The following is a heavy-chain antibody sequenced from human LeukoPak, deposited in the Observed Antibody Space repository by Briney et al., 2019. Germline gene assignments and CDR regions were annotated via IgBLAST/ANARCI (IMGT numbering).Heavy chain of an antibody. V-gene: IGHV4-39*02. CDR1: GGSISSSSYY. D-gene: IGHD3-10*01. Sequence: SETLSLTCTVSGGSISSSSYYWGWIRQPPGKGLEWIGSIYYSGSTYYNPSLKSRVTISVDTSKNQFSLKLSSVTAADTAVYYCAKESYGSGREDAFDIWGQGTMVTVSS. CDR3: AKESYGSGREDAFDI. CDR2: IYYSGST. J-gene: IGHJ3*02.